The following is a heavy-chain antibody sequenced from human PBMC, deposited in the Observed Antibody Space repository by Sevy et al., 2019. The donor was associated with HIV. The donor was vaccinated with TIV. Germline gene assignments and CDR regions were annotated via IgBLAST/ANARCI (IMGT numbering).Heavy chain of an antibody. D-gene: IGHD2-15*01. J-gene: IGHJ6*02. Sequence: SETLSLTCTVSGGSISSYYWSWIRQPAGKGLEWIGRIYTSGSTNYNPSLKSRVTMSVETSKNQFSLKLSSVTAADTAVYYCARDDHGSGGSCYARAYYYGMDVWGQGTTVTVSS. V-gene: IGHV4-4*07. CDR2: IYTSGST. CDR1: GGSISSYY. CDR3: ARDDHGSGGSCYARAYYYGMDV.